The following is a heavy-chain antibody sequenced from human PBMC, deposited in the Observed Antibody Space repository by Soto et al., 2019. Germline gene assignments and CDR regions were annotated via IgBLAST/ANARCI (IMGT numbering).Heavy chain of an antibody. Sequence: GGSLRLSCAASGFTVSSNYMSWVRQAPGKGLEWVSVIYSGGSTYYADSVKGRFTISRDNSKNTLYLQMNSLRAEDTAVYYCARDRGNDYGDKYYFDYWGQGTLVTVSS. J-gene: IGHJ4*02. CDR2: IYSGGST. D-gene: IGHD4-17*01. CDR3: ARDRGNDYGDKYYFDY. V-gene: IGHV3-66*01. CDR1: GFTVSSNY.